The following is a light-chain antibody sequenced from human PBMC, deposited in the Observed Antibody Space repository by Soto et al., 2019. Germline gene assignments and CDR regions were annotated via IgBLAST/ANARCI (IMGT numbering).Light chain of an antibody. V-gene: IGKV1-5*01. J-gene: IGKJ1*01. CDR1: QSVSGW. Sequence: DIQMTQSPSTLSASVGDTVTVTCRASQSVSGWLAWYQQKPGEAPKPLIYDASALPRGVPSRFRGSGSGTKFTPTIASLQPDDFATYYCQQYETFSGTFGPGTKVDIK. CDR3: QQYETFSGT. CDR2: DAS.